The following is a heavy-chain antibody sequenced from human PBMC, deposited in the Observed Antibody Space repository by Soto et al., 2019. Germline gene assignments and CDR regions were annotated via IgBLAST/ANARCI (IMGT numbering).Heavy chain of an antibody. Sequence: EVQLVESGGDLVQPGGSLRLSCAASGFTFSRYEMNWVRQAPGKGLEWISYISTSGSTIYYADSVKGRFTISRDNAKNSLYLQMNSLRAEETAVYYCARELAAAGSFDYWGQGTLVTVSS. CDR1: GFTFSRYE. D-gene: IGHD6-13*01. J-gene: IGHJ4*02. CDR2: ISTSGSTI. CDR3: ARELAAAGSFDY. V-gene: IGHV3-48*03.